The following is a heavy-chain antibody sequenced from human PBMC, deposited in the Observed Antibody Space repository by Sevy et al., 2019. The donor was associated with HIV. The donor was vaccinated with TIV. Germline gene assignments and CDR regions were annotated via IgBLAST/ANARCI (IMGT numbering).Heavy chain of an antibody. CDR2: ISSSSSYI. CDR1: GFIFSNYN. V-gene: IGHV3-21*04. D-gene: IGHD3-22*01. CDR3: AKDQGESSGYYPLGAFDI. J-gene: IGHJ3*02. Sequence: GGSLRLSCAASGFIFSNYNMNWVRQAPGKGLEWVSSISSSSSYIYYADSVKGRFTISRDNAKNSLYLQMNSLRAEDTALYYCAKDQGESSGYYPLGAFDIWGQGTVVTVSS.